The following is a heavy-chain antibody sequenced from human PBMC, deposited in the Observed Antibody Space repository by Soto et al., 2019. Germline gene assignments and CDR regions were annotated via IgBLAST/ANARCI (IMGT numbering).Heavy chain of an antibody. Sequence: QVQLVESGGGVVQPGRSLRLSCAASGFTFSSYAMHWVRQAPGKGLEWVAVISDDGSNKYYADSVKGRFTISGDNSKNTLYLQMNSRRAEDTAVYYCAGVQSTGIWFGSGMDPWGQGTTVTVSS. CDR1: GFTFSSYA. CDR2: ISDDGSNK. V-gene: IGHV3-30-3*01. J-gene: IGHJ6*02. D-gene: IGHD3-10*01. CDR3: AGVQSTGIWFGSGMDP.